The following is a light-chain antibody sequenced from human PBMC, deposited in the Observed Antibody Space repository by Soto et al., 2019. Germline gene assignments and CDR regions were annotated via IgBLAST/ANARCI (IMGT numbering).Light chain of an antibody. CDR3: QQTYSTPWT. J-gene: IGKJ1*01. Sequence: DIQMTQSPSSLSASLGDRVSITCRASQSIGTDLNWYQQKPGKAPKLLISGASTLQGGVPSRFSGSGSGTEFTLTISSLQPGYLATYFCQQTYSTPWTFAQATKV. V-gene: IGKV1-39*01. CDR1: QSIGTD. CDR2: GAS.